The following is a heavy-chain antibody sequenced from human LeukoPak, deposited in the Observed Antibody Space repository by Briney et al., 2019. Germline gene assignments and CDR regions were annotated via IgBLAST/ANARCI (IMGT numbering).Heavy chain of an antibody. V-gene: IGHV4-61*02. CDR1: GGSISSSSYY. Sequence: SETLSLTCTVSGGSISSSSYYWGWIRQPAGKGLEWIGRIYTSGSTNYNPSLKSRVTMSVDTSKNQFSLKLSSVTAADTAVYYCARELQWELEAFDIWGQGTMVTVSS. D-gene: IGHD1-26*01. J-gene: IGHJ3*02. CDR3: ARELQWELEAFDI. CDR2: IYTSGST.